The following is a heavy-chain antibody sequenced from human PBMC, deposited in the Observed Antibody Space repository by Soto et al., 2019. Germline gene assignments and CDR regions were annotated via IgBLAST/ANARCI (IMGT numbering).Heavy chain of an antibody. V-gene: IGHV1-18*01. CDR3: ARRWTTGEIDY. CDR2: ISDYTGNT. D-gene: IGHD4-17*01. Sequence: QVQLVQSGGEVKKPGASVKVSCKASGYIFNSFGISWVRQAPGQGLEWMGWISDYTGNTKYAQNFQGRVTMTTDTSTSTAYMEMRSLRSDDTAVYYCARRWTTGEIDYWGQGTLVTVSS. CDR1: GYIFNSFG. J-gene: IGHJ4*02.